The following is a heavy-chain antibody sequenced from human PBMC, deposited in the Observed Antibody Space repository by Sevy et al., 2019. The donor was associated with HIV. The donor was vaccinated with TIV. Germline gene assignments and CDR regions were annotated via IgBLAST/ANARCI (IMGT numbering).Heavy chain of an antibody. Sequence: GGYLRLSCAASGFTFDDYAMHWVRQAPGKGLEWVSGISWNSGSIGYADSVKGRFTISRDNANNSLYLQMNSLRAEDTALYYCAKESIRVPAGFDYWGQGTLVTVSS. D-gene: IGHD2-2*01. V-gene: IGHV3-9*01. CDR1: GFTFDDYA. J-gene: IGHJ4*02. CDR2: ISWNSGSI. CDR3: AKESIRVPAGFDY.